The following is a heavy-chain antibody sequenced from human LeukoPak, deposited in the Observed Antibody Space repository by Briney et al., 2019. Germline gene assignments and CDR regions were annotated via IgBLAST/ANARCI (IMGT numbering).Heavy chain of an antibody. CDR3: ARDRGGEWLLHEGAFDI. D-gene: IGHD2-15*01. Sequence: SETLSLTCTVSGGSISSSSYYWGWIRQPPGKGLEWIGSIYYSGSTNYNPSLKSRVTISVDTSKNQFSLKLSSVTAADTAVYYCARDRGGEWLLHEGAFDIWGQGTMVTVSS. CDR2: IYYSGST. J-gene: IGHJ3*02. CDR1: GGSISSSSYY. V-gene: IGHV4-39*07.